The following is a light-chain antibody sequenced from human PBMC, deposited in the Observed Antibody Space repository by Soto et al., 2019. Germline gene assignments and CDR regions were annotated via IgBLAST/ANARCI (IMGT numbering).Light chain of an antibody. V-gene: IGLV1-40*01. J-gene: IGLJ1*01. CDR2: GNN. Sequence: QSVLTQPPSLSGAPGQRVTISCTGTRFNIGAGYEVHWYQQFPGTAPKLLIYGNNNRPSGVPDRFSGSKSGTSASLAITGLQAEDEADYYCHSSDTSSYVFGTGTKVTVL. CDR3: HSSDTSSYV. CDR1: RFNIGAGYE.